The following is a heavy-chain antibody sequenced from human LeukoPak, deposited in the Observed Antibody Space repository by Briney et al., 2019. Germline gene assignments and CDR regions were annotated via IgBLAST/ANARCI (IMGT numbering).Heavy chain of an antibody. V-gene: IGHV3-23*01. D-gene: IGHD2-2*01. Sequence: PGGSLRLSCEASGVTFSSYVMSWVRQAPGKGPEWVSGISGSGGGTYYADSVKGRFAISRDNSKNTLYLQMNSLRAEDTAVYYCASGYCSSTSCLYYYYCGMDVWGQGTTVTVSS. CDR2: ISGSGGGT. J-gene: IGHJ6*02. CDR1: GVTFSSYV. CDR3: ASGYCSSTSCLYYYYCGMDV.